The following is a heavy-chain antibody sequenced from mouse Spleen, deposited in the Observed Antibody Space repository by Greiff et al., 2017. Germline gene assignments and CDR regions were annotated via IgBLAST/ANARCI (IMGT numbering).Heavy chain of an antibody. CDR2: INPNNGGT. CDR1: GYTFTDYN. V-gene: IGHV1-18*01. J-gene: IGHJ4*01. CDR3: ALYGNDRYYAMDY. D-gene: IGHD2-2*01. Sequence: VQLQQSGPELVKPGASVKIPCKASGYTFTDYNMDWVKQSHGKSLEWIGDINPNNGGTIYNQKFKGKATLTVDKSSSTADMELRSLASEDTAVYYCALYGNDRYYAMDYWGQGTSVTVSS.